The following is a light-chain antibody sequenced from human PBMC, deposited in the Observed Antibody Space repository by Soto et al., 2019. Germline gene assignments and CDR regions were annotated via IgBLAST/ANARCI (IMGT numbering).Light chain of an antibody. CDR1: DGVGRS. Sequence: PGERATLSCRASDGVGRSXAWXXQXPXXXPXXLIYDASNRATGIPARFSGSGSGTDFTLTISRLEPEDFAVYYCQQCGSSSTFGQGTRLEI. CDR3: QQCGSSST. CDR2: DAS. J-gene: IGKJ5*01. V-gene: IGKV3-11*01.